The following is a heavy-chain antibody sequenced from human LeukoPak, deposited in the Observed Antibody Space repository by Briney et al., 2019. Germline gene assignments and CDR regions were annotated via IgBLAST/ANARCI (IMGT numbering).Heavy chain of an antibody. CDR2: ISGSGGST. CDR3: AKDRGQWLVRNYFDY. V-gene: IGHV3-23*01. Sequence: PGGSLRLSCAASGFTFSNYAMSWVRQAPGKGLEWVSAISGSGGSTYYADSVKGRFTISRDNSKNTLYLQMNSLRAEDTAVYYCAKDRGQWLVRNYFDYWGQGSLVTVSS. CDR1: GFTFSNYA. D-gene: IGHD6-19*01. J-gene: IGHJ4*02.